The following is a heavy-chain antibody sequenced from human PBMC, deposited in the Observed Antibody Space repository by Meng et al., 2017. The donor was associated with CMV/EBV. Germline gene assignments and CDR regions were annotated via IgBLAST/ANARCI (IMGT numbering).Heavy chain of an antibody. CDR3: ARHGDTAMVVGIDY. Sequence: QVQLQESAPGLVKPSETLSLTCTVSGCSISSYYWSWIRQPCGKGLEWIGRIYTSGSTNYNPSLKSRVTMSVDTSKNQFSLKLSSVTAADTAVYYCARHGDTAMVVGIDYWGQGTLVTVSS. V-gene: IGHV4-4*07. CDR2: IYTSGST. CDR1: GCSISSYY. J-gene: IGHJ4*02. D-gene: IGHD5-18*01.